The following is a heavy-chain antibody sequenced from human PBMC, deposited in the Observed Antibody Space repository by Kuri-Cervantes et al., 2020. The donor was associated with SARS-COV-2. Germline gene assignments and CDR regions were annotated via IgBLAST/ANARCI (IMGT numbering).Heavy chain of an antibody. V-gene: IGHV4-34*01. CDR1: GGSFNTYC. Sequence: ESLKISCAVYGGSFNTYCWAWIRQPPGKGLERIGEITHRGDAIYNMSLKSRVTISVDTSKKQFSLDLRSVTAADTAIYYCARGPGYNGYYYMDVWGNGTTVTVSS. CDR3: ARGPGYNGYYYMDV. D-gene: IGHD5-24*01. J-gene: IGHJ6*03. CDR2: ITHRGDA.